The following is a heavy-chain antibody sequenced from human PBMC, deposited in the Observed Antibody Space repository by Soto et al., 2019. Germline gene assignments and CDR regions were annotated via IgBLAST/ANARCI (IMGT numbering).Heavy chain of an antibody. CDR2: ISWNSGKI. CDR1: GFIFDDYA. J-gene: IGHJ3*02. Sequence: PGGSLRLSCAASGFIFDDYAMHWVRQAPGKGLEWVSVISWNSGKIEYADSVRGRFIISRDNAKNSLYLQMNSLRPEDTAMYYCLKEMLQTDTFDMWGQGKMVTVSS. CDR3: LKEMLQTDTFDM. V-gene: IGHV3-9*01. D-gene: IGHD3-16*01.